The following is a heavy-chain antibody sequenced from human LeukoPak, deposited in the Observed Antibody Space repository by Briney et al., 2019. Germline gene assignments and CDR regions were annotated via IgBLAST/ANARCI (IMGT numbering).Heavy chain of an antibody. J-gene: IGHJ4*02. Sequence: GGSLKISCKGSGYSFTSYWIGWVRQMPGKGLEWMGIIYPGDSDTRYSPSFQGQVTISADKSISTAYLQWSSLKASDTAMYYYARRQDYGNTGFDYWGQGTLVTVSS. CDR3: ARRQDYGNTGFDY. CDR2: IYPGDSDT. CDR1: GYSFTSYW. D-gene: IGHD4-11*01. V-gene: IGHV5-51*01.